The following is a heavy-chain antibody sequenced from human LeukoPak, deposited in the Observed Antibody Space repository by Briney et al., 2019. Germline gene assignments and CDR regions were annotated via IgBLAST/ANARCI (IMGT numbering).Heavy chain of an antibody. Sequence: GGSLRLSCAASGFTFRNYAMSWVRQAPGKGLEWVSSISGGGASTYYSDSVKGRFTISRDNSKNTLYLQMNSLRAEDTAVYYCAKVPVEDYWGQGTLVTVSS. J-gene: IGHJ4*02. D-gene: IGHD5-24*01. CDR3: AKVPVEDY. V-gene: IGHV3-23*01. CDR2: ISGGGAST. CDR1: GFTFRNYA.